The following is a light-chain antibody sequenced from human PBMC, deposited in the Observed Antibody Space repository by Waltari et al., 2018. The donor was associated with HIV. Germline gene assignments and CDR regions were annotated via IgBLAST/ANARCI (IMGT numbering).Light chain of an antibody. V-gene: IGLV2-8*01. CDR1: NSDIGTYDY. CDR2: EVT. J-gene: IGLJ2*01. CDR3: SSFANRDGFYVL. Sequence: QSALTQPPSASGSPGQSVTLSCTGTNSDIGTYDYVPWSQQHPGKAPKLVISEVTKRPSGVSDRFSGSKSGNTAFLTVSGLQAEDEADYYCSSFANRDGFYVLFGGGARLTVL.